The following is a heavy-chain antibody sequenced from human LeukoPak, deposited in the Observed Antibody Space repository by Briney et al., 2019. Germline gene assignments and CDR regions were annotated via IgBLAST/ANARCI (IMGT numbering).Heavy chain of an antibody. CDR3: ARRIVVVPAAITYMDV. CDR1: GYTFTSYG. CDR2: ISAYNGNT. D-gene: IGHD2-2*01. V-gene: IGHV1-18*01. Sequence: ASVKVSCKASGYTFTSYGISWVRQAPGQGLEWMGWISAYNGNTNYAQKLQGRVTMTTDTSTSTAYMELRSLRSDDTAVYYCARRIVVVPAAITYMDVWGKGTTATVSS. J-gene: IGHJ6*03.